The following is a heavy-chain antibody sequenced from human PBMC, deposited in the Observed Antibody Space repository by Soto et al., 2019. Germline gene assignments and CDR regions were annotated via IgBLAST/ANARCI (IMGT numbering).Heavy chain of an antibody. CDR1: GYTFTSYA. D-gene: IGHD3-22*01. J-gene: IGHJ6*02. CDR2: INAGNGNT. CDR3: ATRDTHYYDSSGYYYYYYGMDV. Sequence: GASVKVSCKASGYTFTSYAMHWVRQAPGQRLEWMGWINAGNGNTKYSQKFQGRVTITRDTSASTAYMELSSLRSEDTAVYYCATRDTHYYDSSGYYYYYYGMDVWGQGTTVTVSS. V-gene: IGHV1-3*01.